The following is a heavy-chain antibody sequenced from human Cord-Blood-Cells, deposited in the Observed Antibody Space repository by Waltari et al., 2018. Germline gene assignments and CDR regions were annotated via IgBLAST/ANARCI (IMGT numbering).Heavy chain of an antibody. D-gene: IGHD6-6*01. CDR2: IIPILGIA. J-gene: IGHJ4*02. Sequence: QVQLVQSGAEVKKPGPSVKVSCKASGVTLSSDAISWVRQAAGQGLEWMGRIIPILGIANYAQKFQGRVTITADKSTSTAYMELSSLRSEDTAVYYCASLPGRIAARPSGDYWGQGTLVTVSS. CDR3: ASLPGRIAARPSGDY. V-gene: IGHV1-69*09. CDR1: GVTLSSDA.